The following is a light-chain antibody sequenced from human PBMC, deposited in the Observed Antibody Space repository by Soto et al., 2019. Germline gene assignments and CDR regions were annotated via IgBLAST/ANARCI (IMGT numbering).Light chain of an antibody. J-gene: IGLJ2*01. Sequence: QSVLTQPPSASGTPGQRVTISCSGSTSNIGSNTVTWYQQLPGTAPKLIIYSSNQRPSGVPDRFSGSKSGTSASLAISGLQSEDEADYYCEAWDDSLNGVAFGGGTQLTVL. V-gene: IGLV1-44*01. CDR1: TSNIGSNT. CDR3: EAWDDSLNGVA. CDR2: SSN.